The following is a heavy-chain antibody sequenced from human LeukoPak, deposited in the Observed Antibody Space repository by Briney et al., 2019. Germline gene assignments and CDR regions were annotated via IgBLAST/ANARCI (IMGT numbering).Heavy chain of an antibody. CDR2: ISGSGGST. D-gene: IGHD2-2*02. CDR3: AKDKGGYCSSTSCYTVYFDY. J-gene: IGHJ4*02. V-gene: IGHV3-23*01. CDR1: GFTFSSYA. Sequence: GGSLRLSCAASGFTFSSYAMSWVRQAPGKGLEWVSAISGSGGSTYYADSVKGRFTISRDNSKNTLYLQMNSLRAEDTAVYYCAKDKGGYCSSTSCYTVYFDYWGREPWSPSPQ.